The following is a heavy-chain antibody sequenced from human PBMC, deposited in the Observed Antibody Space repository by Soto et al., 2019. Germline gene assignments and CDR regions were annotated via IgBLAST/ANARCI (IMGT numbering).Heavy chain of an antibody. CDR3: ARDHVYYDSSGYRTVDTDAFDI. CDR2: ISYDGSNK. D-gene: IGHD3-22*01. J-gene: IGHJ3*02. CDR1: GFTFSSYA. V-gene: IGHV3-30-3*01. Sequence: QVQLVESGGGVVQPGRSLRLSCAASGFTFSSYAMHWVRQAPGKGLEWVAVISYDGSNKYYADSVKGRFTISRDNSKNTLYLQMNSLRAEDTAVYYCARDHVYYDSSGYRTVDTDAFDIWGQGTMVTVSS.